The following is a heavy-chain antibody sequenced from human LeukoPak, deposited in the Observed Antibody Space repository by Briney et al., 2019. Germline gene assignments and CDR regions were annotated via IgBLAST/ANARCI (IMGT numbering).Heavy chain of an antibody. V-gene: IGHV3-48*01. Sequence: GGSLRLSCAGSGFMFGSYSMTWVRQAPGKGLEWISYISSISRTTHYADSVQGRFTLSRDNGKNSLYLQMNSLRAEDTAIYYCAKGKYYSGWGQGTLVIVSP. CDR1: GFMFGSYS. CDR3: AKGKYYSG. J-gene: IGHJ4*02. CDR2: ISSISRTT. D-gene: IGHD3-10*01.